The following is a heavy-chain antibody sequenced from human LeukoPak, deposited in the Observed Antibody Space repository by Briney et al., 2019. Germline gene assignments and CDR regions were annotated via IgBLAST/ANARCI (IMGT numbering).Heavy chain of an antibody. V-gene: IGHV4-59*01. CDR1: GGSISSYY. D-gene: IGHD6-6*01. CDR3: ASGTDLYSSYDY. Sequence: SETLSLTCTVSGGSISSYYWSWLRQPPGKGLEWIGYIYYSGSTNYNPSLKSRVTISLDTSKNQFSLKLSSVTAADTAVYYCASGTDLYSSYDYWGQGILVTVSS. J-gene: IGHJ4*02. CDR2: IYYSGST.